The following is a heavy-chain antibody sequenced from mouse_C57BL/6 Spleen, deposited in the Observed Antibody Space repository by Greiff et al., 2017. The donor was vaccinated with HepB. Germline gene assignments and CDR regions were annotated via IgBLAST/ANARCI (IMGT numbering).Heavy chain of an antibody. D-gene: IGHD1-1*01. V-gene: IGHV1-82*01. CDR1: GYAFSSSS. J-gene: IGHJ3*01. Sequence: QVQLQQSGPELVKPGASVKISCKASGYAFSSSSMNWVKQRPGKGLEWIGRIYPGDGDTNYNGKFKGKATLTADKSSSTGYMQLSSLTSEDSAVYFCASYEGWFAYWGQGTLVTVSA. CDR2: IYPGDGDT. CDR3: ASYEGWFAY.